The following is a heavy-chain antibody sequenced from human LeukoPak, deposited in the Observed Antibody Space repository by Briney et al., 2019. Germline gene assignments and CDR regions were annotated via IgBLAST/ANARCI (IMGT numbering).Heavy chain of an antibody. CDR1: GYAFTGNY. Sequence: GASVKVSCKASGYAFTGNYIHWVRQAPGQGLGWMGWINPNSGGTNYAQKFQGRVTMTRDTSISTAYMEVSGLRSDDTAVYYCARDGGYRTNGVCSHTPWGQGTLVTVSS. D-gene: IGHD2-8*01. CDR2: INPNSGGT. CDR3: ARDGGYRTNGVCSHTP. J-gene: IGHJ5*02. V-gene: IGHV1-2*02.